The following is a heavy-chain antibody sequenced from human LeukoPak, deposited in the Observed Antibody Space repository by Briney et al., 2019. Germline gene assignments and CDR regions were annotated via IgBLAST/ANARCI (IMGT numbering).Heavy chain of an antibody. CDR2: IRSIPYGGTS. CDR1: GGSISSYY. J-gene: IGHJ3*02. D-gene: IGHD6-19*01. Sequence: LSLTCTVSGGSISSYYWSWIRQPPGKGLEWVGFIRSIPYGGTSEYAASVKGRFTISRDDSKSIAYLQMNSLQSDDTAVYYCTRRDSSGWYGAFDIWGQGTMVTVSS. V-gene: IGHV3-49*03. CDR3: TRRDSSGWYGAFDI.